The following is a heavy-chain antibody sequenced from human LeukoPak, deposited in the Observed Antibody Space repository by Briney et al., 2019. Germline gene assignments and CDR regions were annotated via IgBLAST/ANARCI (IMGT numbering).Heavy chain of an antibody. CDR2: FDPEDGET. J-gene: IGHJ4*02. V-gene: IGHV1-24*01. CDR1: GYTLTELS. Sequence: ASVKVSCKVSGYTLTELSMHWVRQAPGKGLERMGGFDPEDGETIYAQKFQGRVTMTEDTSTDTAYMELSSLRSEDTAVYYCATVPTKAVAGSYYFDYWGQGTLVTVSS. D-gene: IGHD6-19*01. CDR3: ATVPTKAVAGSYYFDY.